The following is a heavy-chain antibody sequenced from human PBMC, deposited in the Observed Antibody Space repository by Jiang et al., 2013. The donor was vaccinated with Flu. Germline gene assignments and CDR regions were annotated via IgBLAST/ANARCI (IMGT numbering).Heavy chain of an antibody. CDR1: GGSISSGGYY. J-gene: IGHJ4*02. CDR2: IYYSGST. D-gene: IGHD4-17*01. CDR3: ARGDGDPHPFDY. V-gene: IGHV4-31*03. Sequence: GSGLVKPSQTLSLTCTVSGGSISSGGYYWSWIRQHPGKGLEWIGYIYYSGSTYYNPSLKSRVTISVDTSKNQFSLKLSSVTAADTAVYYCARGDGDPHPFDYWGQGTLVTVSS.